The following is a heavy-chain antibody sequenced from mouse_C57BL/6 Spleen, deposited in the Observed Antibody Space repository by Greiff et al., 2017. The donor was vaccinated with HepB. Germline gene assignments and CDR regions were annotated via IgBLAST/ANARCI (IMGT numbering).Heavy chain of an antibody. CDR2: ISYDGSN. CDR1: GYSITSGYY. J-gene: IGHJ1*03. D-gene: IGHD2-5*01. CDR3: AREDSNYWYFDV. Sequence: DVHLVESGPGLVKPSQSLSLTCSVTGYSITSGYYWNWIRQFPGNKLEWMGYISYDGSNNYNPSLKNRISITRDTSKNQFFLKLNSVTTEDTATYYCAREDSNYWYFDVWGTGTTVTVSS. V-gene: IGHV3-6*01.